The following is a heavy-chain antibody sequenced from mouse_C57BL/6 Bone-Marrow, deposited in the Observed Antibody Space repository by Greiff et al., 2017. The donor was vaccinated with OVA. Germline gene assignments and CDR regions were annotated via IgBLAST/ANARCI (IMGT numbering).Heavy chain of an antibody. J-gene: IGHJ2*01. CDR2: IDPSDSYT. Sequence: QVQLQQPGAELVKPGASVKLSCKASGYTFTSYWMQWVKQRPGQGLEWIGEIDPSDSYTNYNQKFKGKATFTVDTSSSTAYMQLSSLTSEDSAVYYCAKYDYDVDYWGQGTTLTVSS. CDR1: GYTFTSYW. CDR3: AKYDYDVDY. V-gene: IGHV1-50*01. D-gene: IGHD2-4*01.